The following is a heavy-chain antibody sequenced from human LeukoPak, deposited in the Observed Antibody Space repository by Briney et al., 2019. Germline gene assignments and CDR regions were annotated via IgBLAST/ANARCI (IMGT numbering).Heavy chain of an antibody. CDR1: GYXFIIYS. V-gene: IGHV1-18*01. D-gene: IGHD3-3*01. J-gene: IGHJ4*02. CDR2: ISPYNGNT. CDR3: VRRFGYDFWSGHPMGDY. Sequence: ASVKVSCKASGYXFIIYSINWVRQAPGQGLEWMGWISPYNGNTIYAQKLQGRVTMTTDTSTSTAYMELRSLRSDDTAVYYCVRRFGYDFWSGHPMGDYWGQGTLVTVSS.